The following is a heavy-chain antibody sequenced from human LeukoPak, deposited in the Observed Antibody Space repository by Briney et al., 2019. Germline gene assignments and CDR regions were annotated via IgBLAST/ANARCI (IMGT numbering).Heavy chain of an antibody. CDR3: ARDYGYAFAL. CDR2: IRSSPSAI. V-gene: IGHV3-48*02. Sequence: PGGSLRLSCAASGFTFSSYSMNWVRQAPGKGLEWVSYIRSSPSAISYVDSVRGRFTISRHDAKNSLYLQMNSMRDEDTAVYYCARDYGYAFALWGQGTMVPVSS. J-gene: IGHJ3*01. D-gene: IGHD3-10*01. CDR1: GFTFSSYS.